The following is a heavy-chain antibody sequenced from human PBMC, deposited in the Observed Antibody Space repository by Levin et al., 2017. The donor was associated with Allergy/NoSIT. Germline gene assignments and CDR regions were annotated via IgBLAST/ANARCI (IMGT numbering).Heavy chain of an antibody. D-gene: IGHD6-13*01. J-gene: IGHJ4*02. CDR3: ARDLTAAAQNLRAYF. Sequence: GGSLRLSCAASGFTFGYYGMHWVRQAPGKGLEWVAVIWYDGSKRNYADSVKGRFTISRDNSKNTLYLQMNSLRVEDSAVYFCARDLTAAAQNLRAYFWGQGTLVTVSS. CDR1: GFTFGYYG. CDR2: IWYDGSKR. V-gene: IGHV3-33*01.